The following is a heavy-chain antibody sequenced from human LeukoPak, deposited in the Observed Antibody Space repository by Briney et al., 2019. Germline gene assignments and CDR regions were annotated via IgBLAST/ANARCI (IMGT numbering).Heavy chain of an antibody. D-gene: IGHD2-21*02. CDR3: AREAYCGGDCYSGFDY. V-gene: IGHV4-59*01. CDR1: VGSISTYY. Sequence: SETLSLTCTVSVGSISTYYWSWIRQPPGKGLEWIGYIYYTGSTSYNPSLKSRVTMSLDASKNQFSLELNSVTPAATAVYYCAREAYCGGDCYSGFDYWGQGTLVTVSS. J-gene: IGHJ4*02. CDR2: IYYTGST.